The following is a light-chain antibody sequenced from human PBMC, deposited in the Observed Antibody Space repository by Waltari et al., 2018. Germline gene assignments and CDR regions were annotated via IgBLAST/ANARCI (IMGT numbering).Light chain of an antibody. CDR2: EVI. Sequence: QSALTQPASVSGSPGQSITISCTGTSSDVGFYNLVSWYQQHPDKAPKLMVYEVIEPPSGVSPLFSGSTSGNPASLTISGLQAEDEADYYCCSYAGRNIWVFGGGTKVTVL. CDR3: CSYAGRNIWV. V-gene: IGLV2-23*02. CDR1: SSDVGFYNL. J-gene: IGLJ3*02.